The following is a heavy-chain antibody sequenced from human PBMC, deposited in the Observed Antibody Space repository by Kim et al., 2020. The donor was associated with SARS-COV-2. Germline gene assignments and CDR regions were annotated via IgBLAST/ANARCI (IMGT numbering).Heavy chain of an antibody. CDR2: INQIGTT. CDR3: ARALAWIRSPSALFDS. V-gene: IGHV4-34*01. CDR1: GGSFSGYY. Sequence: SQTLSLTCAVYGGSFSGYYWTWIRQPPGKGLEWIGEINQIGTTTYNPSLKSRVSLSVDTSKNQFSLNLTSVTAADTAVYYCARALAWIRSPSALFDSWGQGTLVTVSS. J-gene: IGHJ4*02. D-gene: IGHD5-12*01.